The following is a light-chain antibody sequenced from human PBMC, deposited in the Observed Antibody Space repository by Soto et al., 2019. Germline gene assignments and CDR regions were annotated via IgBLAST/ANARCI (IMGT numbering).Light chain of an antibody. CDR2: SNN. CDR1: SSNIGSNT. Sequence: QSVLTQPPSASGTPGQRVTISCSGSSSNIGSNTVNWYQQLPGTAPKLLIYSNNQRPSGVPDRFSGSKSGTSASLAISGLQSEDDADYYCAAWDDSLNAWVFGGGTKLTVL. CDR3: AAWDDSLNAWV. J-gene: IGLJ3*02. V-gene: IGLV1-44*01.